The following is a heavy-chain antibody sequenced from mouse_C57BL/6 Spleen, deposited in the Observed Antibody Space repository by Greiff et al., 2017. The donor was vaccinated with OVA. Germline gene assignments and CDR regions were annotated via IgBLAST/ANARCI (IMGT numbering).Heavy chain of an antibody. D-gene: IGHD2-12*01. Sequence: EVKLEESGGGLVQPGGSLSLSCAASGFTFTDYYMSWVRQPPGKALEWLGFIRNKANGYTTEYSASVKGRFTISRDNSQSILYLQMNALRAEDSATYYCARHLRGAMDYWGQGTSVTVSS. CDR1: GFTFTDYY. V-gene: IGHV7-3*01. CDR2: IRNKANGYTT. J-gene: IGHJ4*01. CDR3: ARHLRGAMDY.